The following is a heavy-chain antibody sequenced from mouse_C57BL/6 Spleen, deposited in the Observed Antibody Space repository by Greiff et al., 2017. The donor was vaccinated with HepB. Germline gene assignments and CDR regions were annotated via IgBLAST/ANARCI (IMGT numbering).Heavy chain of an antibody. CDR1: GFTFSSYT. Sequence: EVKLQESGGGLVKPGGSLKLSCAASGFTFSSYTMSWVRQTPEKRLEWVATISGGGGNTYYPDSVKGRFTISRDNAKNTLYLQMSSLRSEDTALYYCARRGNWDYFDYWGQGTTLTVSS. D-gene: IGHD4-1*01. CDR3: ARRGNWDYFDY. J-gene: IGHJ2*01. CDR2: ISGGGGNT. V-gene: IGHV5-9*01.